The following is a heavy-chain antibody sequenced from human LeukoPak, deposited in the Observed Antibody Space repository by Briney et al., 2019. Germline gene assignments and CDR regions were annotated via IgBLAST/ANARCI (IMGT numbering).Heavy chain of an antibody. V-gene: IGHV7-4-1*04. CDR2: INTNTGNP. CDR3: ARDTASLAVAGTARDAFDI. CDR1: GYTFTSHA. Sequence: ASVKVSCKASGYTFTSHAMNWVRQAPGQGLEWMGWINTNTGNPTYAQGFTGRYVFSLDTSVSMAYLQISSLKAEDTAVYYCARDTASLAVAGTARDAFDIWGQGTMVTVSS. D-gene: IGHD6-19*01. J-gene: IGHJ3*02.